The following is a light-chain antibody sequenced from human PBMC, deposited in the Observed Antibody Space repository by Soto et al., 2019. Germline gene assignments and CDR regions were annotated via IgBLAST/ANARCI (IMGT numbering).Light chain of an antibody. CDR2: DAS. V-gene: IGKV3-11*01. J-gene: IGKJ1*01. CDR1: QSVSSY. Sequence: EILLTQSPATLALSPGERATLSCRASQSVSSYLAWYQQKPGQAPRLLIYDASNRATGIPARFSGSGSGTDFTPTISSLQPEDVATYYCQKYNIAPSWTFGQGTKVDIK. CDR3: QKYNIAPSWT.